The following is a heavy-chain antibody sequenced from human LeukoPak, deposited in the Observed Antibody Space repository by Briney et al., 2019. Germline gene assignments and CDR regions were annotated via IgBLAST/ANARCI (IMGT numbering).Heavy chain of an antibody. D-gene: IGHD1-26*01. CDR1: GFTFSSYS. V-gene: IGHV3-23*01. CDR3: AKSRVSYWVPEFDY. J-gene: IGHJ4*02. CDR2: ISGSGDST. Sequence: GGSLRLSCAASGFTFSSYSMNWVRQAPGKGLEWVSAISGSGDSTDYADSVKGRFPISRDNSRNTLYLQMNSLRAEDTAIYYCAKSRVSYWVPEFDYWGQGTLVTVSS.